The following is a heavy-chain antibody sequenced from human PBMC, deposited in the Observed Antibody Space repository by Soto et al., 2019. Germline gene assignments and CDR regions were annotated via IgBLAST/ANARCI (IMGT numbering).Heavy chain of an antibody. CDR3: AIERLAGPPNSYYYYYAIDV. Sequence: QVQLVQSGAEVRKPGSSVKVSCKASGGAFSTYAMSWMRRAPGQGLEWMGGIVPILGTPSYGQKFQGRVSITADESTSTAYMELSSLRSDDTAVYYCAIERLAGPPNSYYYYYAIDVWGQGTTVTVSS. J-gene: IGHJ6*02. V-gene: IGHV1-69*01. CDR1: GGAFSTYA. CDR2: IVPILGTP.